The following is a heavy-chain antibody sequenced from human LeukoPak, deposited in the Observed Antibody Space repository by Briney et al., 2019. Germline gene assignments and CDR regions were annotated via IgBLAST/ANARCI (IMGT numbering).Heavy chain of an antibody. CDR3: AKEFGPLGAPLYDY. CDR2: ISDNGGGA. CDR1: GFIFRNYA. Sequence: PGGSLRLSCGASGFIFRNYAMSWVRQAPGEGLKWVAGISDNGGGAYYAESLKGRFTISRDNSKNMLYLQMNSLRVEDTAVYYCAKEFGPLGAPLYDYWGRGILVTASS. J-gene: IGHJ4*02. V-gene: IGHV3-23*01. D-gene: IGHD3/OR15-3a*01.